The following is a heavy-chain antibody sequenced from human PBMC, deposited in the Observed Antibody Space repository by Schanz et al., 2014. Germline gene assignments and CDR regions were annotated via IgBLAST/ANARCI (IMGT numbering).Heavy chain of an antibody. CDR3: ARDAADFYDIGTEEDY. D-gene: IGHD3-9*01. Sequence: QVQLVQSGAEVKKPGASVKVSCKASGYTFTSYGISWVRQAPGQGLEWMGWISAYNGSTKYPQKLQGGVSMTTDTYASTAYMELRSMRSDDTAVEYCARDAADFYDIGTEEDYWGQGTLVTVSS. V-gene: IGHV1-18*01. CDR1: GYTFTSYG. J-gene: IGHJ4*02. CDR2: ISAYNGST.